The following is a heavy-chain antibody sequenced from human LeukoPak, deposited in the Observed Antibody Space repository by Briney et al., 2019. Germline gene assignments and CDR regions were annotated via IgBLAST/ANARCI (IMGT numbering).Heavy chain of an antibody. CDR3: ARGAYGSGSYYNYYGMDV. Sequence: GESLKISCKGSGYSFGNRWIGWVRQMPGKGPEWMGIIYPDDSDNIYSPSFAGQVTISADKSITTAYLQWSSLKASDTAMHYCARGAYGSGSYYNYYGMDVWGLGTTVTVSS. CDR1: GYSFGNRW. V-gene: IGHV5-51*01. J-gene: IGHJ6*02. CDR2: IYPDDSDN. D-gene: IGHD3-10*01.